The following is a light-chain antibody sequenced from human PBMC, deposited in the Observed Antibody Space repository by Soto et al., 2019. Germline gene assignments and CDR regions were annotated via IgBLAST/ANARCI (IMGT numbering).Light chain of an antibody. CDR2: AAS. V-gene: IGKV3-11*01. J-gene: IGKJ2*01. CDR1: QSVTSY. CDR3: QQRSNWPPVYT. Sequence: EVALTQSPATLSLSPGERATLSCRASQSVTSYLAWYQQKPGQAPRLLIYAASNRATGIPARFSGSGSGTDFTLTISSLEPEDFAVYYCQQRSNWPPVYTFGQGTK.